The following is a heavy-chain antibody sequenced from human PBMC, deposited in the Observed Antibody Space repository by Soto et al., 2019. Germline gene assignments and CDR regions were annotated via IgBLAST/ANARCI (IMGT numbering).Heavy chain of an antibody. CDR2: IKQDGTEK. J-gene: IGHJ5*02. Sequence: GGSLRLSCASSDFAFSTFWMNWLRQSPGKGLEWVANIKQDGTEKYYVDSVKGRFTISRDNTKNSLYLQMNSLRAEDTAVYYCAGTSQQWLALNWFDPWGQGTLVTVAS. V-gene: IGHV3-7*01. CDR3: AGTSQQWLALNWFDP. CDR1: DFAFSTFW. D-gene: IGHD6-19*01.